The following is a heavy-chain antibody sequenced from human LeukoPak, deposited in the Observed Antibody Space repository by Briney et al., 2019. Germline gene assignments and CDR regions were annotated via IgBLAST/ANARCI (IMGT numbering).Heavy chain of an antibody. D-gene: IGHD6-13*01. CDR2: INSNSRSI. J-gene: IGHJ4*02. CDR3: ARDGGSSFTPRYFDY. CDR1: GFTFSSYS. Sequence: GGSLRLSCAASGFTFSSYSMNWVRQAPGKGLEWVSYINSNSRSISYADSVKGRFTISRDNAKNSLYLQMNSLRAEDTAVYYCARDGGSSFTPRYFDYWGQGTLVTVSS. V-gene: IGHV3-48*04.